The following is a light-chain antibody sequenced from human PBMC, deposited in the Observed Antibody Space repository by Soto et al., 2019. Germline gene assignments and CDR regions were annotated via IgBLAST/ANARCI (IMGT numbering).Light chain of an antibody. CDR1: SSNIGTSS. V-gene: IGLV1-44*01. CDR2: TND. CDR3: AVWDDSLNGHV. J-gene: IGLJ1*01. Sequence: QSALTQPPSASGTPGQTVTISCSGSSSNIGTSSVHWYKHLPGTAPKPLIYTNDQRPSGVPDRFSGSQSGTSASLAISGLQSEDEADYYCAVWDDSLNGHVFGAGTKVTVL.